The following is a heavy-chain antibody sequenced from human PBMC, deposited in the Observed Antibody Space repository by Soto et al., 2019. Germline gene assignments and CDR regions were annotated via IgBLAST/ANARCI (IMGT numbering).Heavy chain of an antibody. D-gene: IGHD6-19*01. CDR3: ARDGGQWLGSGFDY. J-gene: IGHJ4*02. Sequence: EVQLVESGGGLVKPGGSLRLSCAASGFTFSSYSMNWVRQAPGKGLEWVSSISSSSSYIYYADSVKGRFTISRDNAKNSLYLQMNSLRAEDTAVYYCARDGGQWLGSGFDYWGQGTLVTVSS. CDR2: ISSSSSYI. CDR1: GFTFSSYS. V-gene: IGHV3-21*01.